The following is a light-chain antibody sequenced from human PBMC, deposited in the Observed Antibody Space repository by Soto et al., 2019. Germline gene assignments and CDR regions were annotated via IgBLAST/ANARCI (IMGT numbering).Light chain of an antibody. CDR1: QSISSY. J-gene: IGKJ3*01. Sequence: DIQMTQSPSSLSASVGDRVTITCRASQSISSYLNWYQQKPGKAPKLLIYAASSLQSGVPSRFSGSGSGTDFTLTISSLQPADFATYYCQKSYSTPLTFGPGTKVDIK. V-gene: IGKV1-39*01. CDR3: QKSYSTPLT. CDR2: AAS.